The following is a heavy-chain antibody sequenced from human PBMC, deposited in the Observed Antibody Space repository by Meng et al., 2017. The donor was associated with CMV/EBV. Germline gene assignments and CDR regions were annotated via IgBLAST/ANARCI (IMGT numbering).Heavy chain of an antibody. J-gene: IGHJ4*02. CDR3: ARGSYSNYGGIVRNYFDY. Sequence: ASVKVSCKASGYTFTGYYMHWVRQAAGQGLEWMGWINPNSGGTNYAQKFQGRVTMTRDTSISTAYMELSRLRSDDTAVYYCARGSYSNYGGIVRNYFDYWGQGTLVTVSS. D-gene: IGHD4-11*01. CDR1: GYTFTGYY. CDR2: INPNSGGT. V-gene: IGHV1-2*02.